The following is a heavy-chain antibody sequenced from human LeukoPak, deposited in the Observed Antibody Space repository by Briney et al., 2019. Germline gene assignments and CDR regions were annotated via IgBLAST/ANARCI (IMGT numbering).Heavy chain of an antibody. D-gene: IGHD3-22*01. Sequence: SETLSLTCTVSGGSISSYYWSWIRQPPGKGLEWIGRIYTSGSTNYNPSLKSRVTISVDTSKNQFSLKLSSVTAADTAVYYCARDYYDSSGYTYFQHWGQGTLVTVSS. CDR1: GGSISSYY. CDR3: ARDYYDSSGYTYFQH. CDR2: IYTSGST. V-gene: IGHV4-4*08. J-gene: IGHJ1*01.